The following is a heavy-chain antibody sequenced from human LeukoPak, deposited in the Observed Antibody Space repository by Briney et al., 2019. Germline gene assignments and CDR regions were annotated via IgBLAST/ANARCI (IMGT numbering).Heavy chain of an antibody. D-gene: IGHD3-22*01. CDR3: TTDRPTMIVERCAFDI. CDR1: GFTYRNAW. J-gene: IGHJ3*02. V-gene: IGHV3-15*01. Sequence: IPGGSLRLSCAASGFTYRNAWLSWVRQAPGKGPEWVGRIKSKTDGGTTDYAAPVKGRITISRDESKNTLYLQMNSLKTEDTAVYYCTTDRPTMIVERCAFDIWGQGTMVTVSS. CDR2: IKSKTDGGTT.